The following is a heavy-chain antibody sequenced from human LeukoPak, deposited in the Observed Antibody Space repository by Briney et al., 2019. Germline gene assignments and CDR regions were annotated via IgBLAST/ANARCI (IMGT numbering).Heavy chain of an antibody. CDR3: ARDKTDSSGWHPNWFDP. Sequence: ASVKVSCKASGYTFTSYGISWVPQAPGQGLEWMGWISAYNGNTNYAQKLQGRVTMTTDTSTSTAYMELRSLRSDDTAVYYCARDKTDSSGWHPNWFDPWGQGTLVTVSS. D-gene: IGHD6-19*01. V-gene: IGHV1-18*04. J-gene: IGHJ5*02. CDR2: ISAYNGNT. CDR1: GYTFTSYG.